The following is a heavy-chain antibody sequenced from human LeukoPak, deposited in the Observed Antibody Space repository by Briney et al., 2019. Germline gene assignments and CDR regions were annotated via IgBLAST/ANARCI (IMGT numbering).Heavy chain of an antibody. D-gene: IGHD3-3*01. J-gene: IGHJ4*02. Sequence: ASVKVSCEASGYTFTGYYMHWVRHAPGQGLEWMGWINPNSGGTNYAQKFQGRVTMTRDTSISTAYMELSRLRSDDTAVYYCAVGAIFGVVIIPPDYWGQGTLVTVSS. CDR3: AVGAIFGVVIIPPDY. CDR1: GYTFTGYY. V-gene: IGHV1-2*02. CDR2: INPNSGGT.